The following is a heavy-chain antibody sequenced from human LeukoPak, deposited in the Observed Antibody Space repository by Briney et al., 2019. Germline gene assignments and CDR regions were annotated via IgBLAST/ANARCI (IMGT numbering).Heavy chain of an antibody. V-gene: IGHV4-34*01. CDR2: INHSGST. Sequence: SETLSLTCAVYGGSFSGYYWSWIRQPPGEGLEWIGEINHSGSTNYNPSLKSRVTISVDTSKNQFSLMLSSVTAADTAVYYCAIIAENYYYYGMDVWGQGTTVTVSS. D-gene: IGHD6-13*01. CDR3: AIIAENYYYYGMDV. CDR1: GGSFSGYY. J-gene: IGHJ6*02.